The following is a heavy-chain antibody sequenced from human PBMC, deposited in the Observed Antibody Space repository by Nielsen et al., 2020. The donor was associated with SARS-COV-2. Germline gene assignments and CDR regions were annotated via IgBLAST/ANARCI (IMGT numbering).Heavy chain of an antibody. Sequence: ASVKVSCKASGYTFTSYYMHWVRQAPGQGLEWMGIINPSGGSTSYAQKLQGRVTMTTDTSTSTAYMELRSLRSDDTAVYYCARDVPVSTGSGWDYGMDVWGQGTTVTVSS. CDR2: INPSGGST. CDR3: ARDVPVSTGSGWDYGMDV. CDR1: GYTFTSYY. D-gene: IGHD6-19*01. V-gene: IGHV1-46*01. J-gene: IGHJ6*02.